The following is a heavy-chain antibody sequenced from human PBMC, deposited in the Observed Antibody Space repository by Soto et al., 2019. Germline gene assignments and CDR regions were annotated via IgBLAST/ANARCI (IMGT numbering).Heavy chain of an antibody. V-gene: IGHV3-64*01. J-gene: IGHJ4*02. Sequence: GGSLRLSCAASGFTFSSYAMHWVRQAPGKGLEYVSAISSNGGSTYYANSVKGRSTISRDNSKNTLYLQMGSLRAEDMAVYYCARVAGDYGDYETIDYWGQGTLVTVSS. CDR1: GFTFSSYA. D-gene: IGHD4-17*01. CDR2: ISSNGGST. CDR3: ARVAGDYGDYETIDY.